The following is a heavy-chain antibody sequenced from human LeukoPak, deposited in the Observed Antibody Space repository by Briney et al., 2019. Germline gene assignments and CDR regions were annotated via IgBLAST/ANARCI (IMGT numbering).Heavy chain of an antibody. J-gene: IGHJ6*03. Sequence: GGSLRLSCAASGFTFSSYGMSWVRQAPGKGLEWVAYIQYDRTNEQYAHSVKGRFRISRDNSNNILYLQMNSLRAEDTAVYYCAKDRCSNGIGCYYYYMEVWGKGTTVTISS. CDR1: GFTFSSYG. CDR2: IQYDRTNE. CDR3: AKDRCSNGIGCYYYYMEV. D-gene: IGHD2-8*01. V-gene: IGHV3-30*02.